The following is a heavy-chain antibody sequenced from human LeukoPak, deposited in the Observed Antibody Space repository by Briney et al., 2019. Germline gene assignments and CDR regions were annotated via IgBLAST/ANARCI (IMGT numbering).Heavy chain of an antibody. V-gene: IGHV3-11*04. CDR2: ISTSGNVN. D-gene: IGHD4-11*01. Sequence: GGSLRLSCAASGFTFSDYYMTWIRQAPGKGLEWVSFISTSGNVNYYADSVKGRFTISRDNAKDSLYLQMNSLRAEDTAVYYCAKGLQYGLADIWGKGTTVTVSS. J-gene: IGHJ6*04. CDR1: GFTFSDYY. CDR3: AKGLQYGLADI.